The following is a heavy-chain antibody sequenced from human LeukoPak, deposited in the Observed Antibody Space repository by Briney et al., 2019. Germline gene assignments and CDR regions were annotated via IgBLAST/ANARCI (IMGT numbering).Heavy chain of an antibody. CDR3: ARSATMPFDY. CDR1: GGSISSGGYS. V-gene: IGHV4-30-2*01. D-gene: IGHD2-2*01. Sequence: SQTLSLTCAVSGGSISSGGYSWSWIRQPPGKGLEWIGYIYHSGSTYYNPSLKSRVTISVDRSKNQFSLKLSSVTAADTAVYYCARSATMPFDYWGQGTLVTVSS. J-gene: IGHJ4*02. CDR2: IYHSGST.